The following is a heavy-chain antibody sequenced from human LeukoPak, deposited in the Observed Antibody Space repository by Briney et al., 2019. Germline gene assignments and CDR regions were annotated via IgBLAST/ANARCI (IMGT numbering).Heavy chain of an antibody. D-gene: IGHD1-26*01. J-gene: IGHJ4*02. CDR3: ARVPRGYYFDY. Sequence: SETLSLTCAVYGGSFSGYYWSWIRQPPGKGLEWIGEINHSGSTNYNPSLKSRVTISVDTSKNQFSLKPSSVTAADTAVYYCARVPRGYYFDYWGQGTLVTVSS. CDR2: INHSGST. V-gene: IGHV4-34*01. CDR1: GGSFSGYY.